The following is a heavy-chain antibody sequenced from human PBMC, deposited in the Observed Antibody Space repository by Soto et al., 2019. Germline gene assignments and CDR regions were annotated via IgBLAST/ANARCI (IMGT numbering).Heavy chain of an antibody. CDR2: ISSSSSYI. V-gene: IGHV3-21*01. J-gene: IGHJ6*02. CDR1: GFTFSSYS. Sequence: GGSLRLSCAASGFTFSSYSMNWVRQAPGKGLEWVSSISSSSSYIYYADSVKGRFTISRDNAKNSLYLQMNSLRAEDTAAYYCGSLAGTSPDYYYYGMDVWGQGTTVTVSS. D-gene: IGHD6-19*01. CDR3: GSLAGTSPDYYYYGMDV.